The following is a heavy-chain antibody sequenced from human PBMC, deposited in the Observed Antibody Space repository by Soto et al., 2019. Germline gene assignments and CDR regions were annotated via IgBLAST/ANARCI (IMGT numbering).Heavy chain of an antibody. J-gene: IGHJ5*02. CDR2: IYYNGTT. CDR3: ARVPGP. CDR1: GGSISSPNFY. V-gene: IGHV4-31*03. D-gene: IGHD7-27*01. Sequence: SSETLSLTCTVSGGSISSPNFYWSWIRQHPGKGLEWIGHIYYNGTTYYNPTLKSRVSISVDTSKNQFSLKLSSVTAADTAVYYCARVPGPWGQGTLVTVS.